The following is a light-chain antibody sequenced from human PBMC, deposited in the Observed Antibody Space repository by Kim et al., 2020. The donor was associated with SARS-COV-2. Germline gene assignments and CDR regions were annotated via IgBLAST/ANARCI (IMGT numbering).Light chain of an antibody. V-gene: IGKV1-12*01. CDR2: GAT. J-gene: IGKJ1*01. CDR1: QGISVW. Sequence: ASVGDTVTISCRASQGISVWLAWYQQRPEKAPNLLIYGATRLQSGVPSRCSGSGSGTGFTLTITNLQPEDFATYNCQQSDSIPWTFGQGTKVDIK. CDR3: QQSDSIPWT.